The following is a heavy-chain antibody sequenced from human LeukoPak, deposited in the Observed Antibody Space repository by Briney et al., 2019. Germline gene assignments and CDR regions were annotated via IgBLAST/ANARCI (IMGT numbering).Heavy chain of an antibody. D-gene: IGHD6-19*01. CDR1: GGSISSRSNY. V-gene: IGHV4-39*01. J-gene: IGHJ4*02. CDR3: ARQINPWGAVAAFSGTNFDY. Sequence: SETLSLTCTVSGGSISSRSNYWGWIRQPPGKGLEWIGSIYYSGSTYYKPSLESRVTISVDTSKNQFSLKLSSVTAADTAAYYCARQINPWGAVAAFSGTNFDYWGQGTLVTVSS. CDR2: IYYSGST.